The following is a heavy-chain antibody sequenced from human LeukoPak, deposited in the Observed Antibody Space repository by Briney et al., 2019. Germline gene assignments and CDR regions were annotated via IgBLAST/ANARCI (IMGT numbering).Heavy chain of an antibody. D-gene: IGHD4-17*01. CDR3: ARGRVTTNFGYYYYMDV. J-gene: IGHJ6*03. Sequence: GASVKVSCKASGYTFTSYDINWVRQATGQGLEWMGWMNPNSGNTGYAQKFQGRVTMTRNTSISTAYMELSSLRSEDTAVYYCARGRVTTNFGYYYYMDVWGKGTTVTVSS. CDR1: GYTFTSYD. V-gene: IGHV1-8*01. CDR2: MNPNSGNT.